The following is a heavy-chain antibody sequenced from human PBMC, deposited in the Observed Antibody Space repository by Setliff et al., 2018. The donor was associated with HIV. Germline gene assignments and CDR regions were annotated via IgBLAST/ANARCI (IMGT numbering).Heavy chain of an antibody. Sequence: GGSLRLSCAASGFTFSSYEMNWVRQAPGKGLEWVSYISGSGSAMYHADSVEGRFTISRDNAKNSLYLQMNSLRAEDTAVYHCARGHYFKDVWGQGTTVTVSS. CDR2: ISGSGSAM. CDR3: ARGHYFKDV. CDR1: GFTFSSYE. D-gene: IGHD3-22*01. V-gene: IGHV3-48*03. J-gene: IGHJ6*02.